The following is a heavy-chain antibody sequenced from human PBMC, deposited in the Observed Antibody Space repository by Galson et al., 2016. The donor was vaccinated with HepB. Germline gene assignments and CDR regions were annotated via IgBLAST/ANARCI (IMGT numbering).Heavy chain of an antibody. V-gene: IGHV1-18*01. J-gene: IGHJ6*02. D-gene: IGHD2-15*01. CDR2: INTDTSDR. CDR3: ARAGYCNGVRCYSEGLVV. Sequence: SVKVSCKASGYTFLSNGITWVRQAPGQGLEWMGWINTDTSDRIYTHSLQDRVTMTTDTSTNTAYMELRSLTSDDTAVYYCARAGYCNGVRCYSEGLVVWGQGTTVTVSS. CDR1: GYTFLSNG.